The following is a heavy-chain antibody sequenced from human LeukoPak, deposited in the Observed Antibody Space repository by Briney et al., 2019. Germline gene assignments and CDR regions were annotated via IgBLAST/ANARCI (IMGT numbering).Heavy chain of an antibody. CDR1: GLTFSSYV. CDR2: ISGSGGST. CDR3: AKVLNYYGSGYFDY. J-gene: IGHJ4*02. V-gene: IGHV3-23*01. D-gene: IGHD3-10*01. Sequence: GGSLRLSCAASGLTFSSYVMNWARQAPGKGLEWVSTISGSGGSTYYADSVKGRFTISRDNSKNTLYLQMNSLRAEDTAVYYCAKVLNYYGSGYFDYWGQGTLVTVSS.